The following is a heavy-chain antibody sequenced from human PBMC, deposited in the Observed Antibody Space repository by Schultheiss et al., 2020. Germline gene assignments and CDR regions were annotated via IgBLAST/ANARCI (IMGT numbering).Heavy chain of an antibody. CDR1: GGSISSGSYD. D-gene: IGHD3-9*01. V-gene: IGHV4-61*02. CDR2: SDTSGST. J-gene: IGHJ6*02. Sequence: SETLSLTCTVSGGSISSGSYDWSWIRQPAGKGLEWIGRSDTSGSTNYNPSLKSRVTISVDTSKNQFSLKLSSVTAADTAVYYCARDRYDILTGYPYYYYSGMDVWGQGTTVTVSS. CDR3: ARDRYDILTGYPYYYYSGMDV.